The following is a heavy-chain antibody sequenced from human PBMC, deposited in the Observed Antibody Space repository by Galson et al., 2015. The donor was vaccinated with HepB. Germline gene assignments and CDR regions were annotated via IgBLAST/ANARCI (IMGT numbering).Heavy chain of an antibody. CDR3: AREFMGGTATDFDY. J-gene: IGHJ4*02. CDR1: GFTFSSYA. D-gene: IGHD1-14*01. Sequence: SLRLSCAASGFTFSSYAMHWVRQAPGKGLEWVAVILSDGTSLHYADSVKGRFTISRDNSKNSLYLQMNSLRGEDTAVYYCAREFMGGTATDFDYWGQGTLVTVSS. V-gene: IGHV3-30-3*01. CDR2: ILSDGTSL.